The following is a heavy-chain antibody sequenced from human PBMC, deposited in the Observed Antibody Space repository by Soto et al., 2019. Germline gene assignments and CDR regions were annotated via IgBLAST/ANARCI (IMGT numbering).Heavy chain of an antibody. Sequence: GGSLKLSCKGSGFTFTSYGIAWVPQVPGKGLEWVAVIWYDGSNKYYADSVKGRFTISRDNSKNTLYLQMNSLRAEDTAVYYCARDLQVGATQDLDYWGQGTLVTVSS. D-gene: IGHD1-26*01. CDR3: ARDLQVGATQDLDY. CDR1: GFTFTSYG. J-gene: IGHJ4*02. CDR2: IWYDGSNK. V-gene: IGHV3-33*01.